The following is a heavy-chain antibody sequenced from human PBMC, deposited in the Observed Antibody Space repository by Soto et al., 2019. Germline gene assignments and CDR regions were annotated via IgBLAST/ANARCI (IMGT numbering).Heavy chain of an antibody. CDR1: GYTFTGYY. CDR3: ARGMNSGYDSSFDY. Sequence: ASVKVSCKASGYTFTGYYMHWVRQAPGQGLEWMGWINPNSGGTNYAQKFQGWVTMTRDTSISTAYMELSRLRSDDTAVYYCARGMNSGYDSSFDYWGQGTLVTVSS. D-gene: IGHD5-12*01. CDR2: INPNSGGT. V-gene: IGHV1-2*04. J-gene: IGHJ4*02.